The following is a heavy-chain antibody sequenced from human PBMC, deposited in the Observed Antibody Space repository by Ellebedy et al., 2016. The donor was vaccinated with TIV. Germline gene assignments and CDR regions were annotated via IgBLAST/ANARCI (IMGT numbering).Heavy chain of an antibody. CDR1: GGSMTTNESY. Sequence: MPGGSLRLSCTVSGGSMTTNESYWGWIRPPPGKGLKWIGSIHFGGATYYNPSLGSRITISIDTSENQFFLRLASVTAADTALYYCASHRGFYSGWTFDYWGLGTLVTVSS. D-gene: IGHD6-19*01. V-gene: IGHV4-39*07. CDR3: ASHRGFYSGWTFDY. CDR2: IHFGGAT. J-gene: IGHJ4*01.